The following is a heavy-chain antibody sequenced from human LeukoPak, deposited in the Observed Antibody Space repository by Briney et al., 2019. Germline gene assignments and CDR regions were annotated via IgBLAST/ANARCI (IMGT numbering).Heavy chain of an antibody. D-gene: IGHD3-3*02. J-gene: IGHJ4*02. CDR3: AKGALDADYLDY. CDR1: GFTFSSYG. V-gene: IGHV3-30*02. CDR2: IRYDGSNK. Sequence: TGGSLRLSCAASGFTFSSYGMHWVRQAPGKGLEWVAFIRYDGSNKYYADSVKGRFTISRDNSKNTLYLQMNSLRAEDTAVYYCAKGALDADYLDYWGEGTLVTVSS.